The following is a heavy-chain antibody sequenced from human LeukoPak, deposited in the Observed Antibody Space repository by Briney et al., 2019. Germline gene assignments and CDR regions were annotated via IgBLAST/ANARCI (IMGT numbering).Heavy chain of an antibody. CDR3: ARGPRVVAATKHFDY. D-gene: IGHD2-15*01. CDR2: INHSGST. CDR1: GGSFSGYY. J-gene: IGHJ4*02. Sequence: SETLSLTCAVYGGSFSGYYWSWIRQPSGKGLEWIGEINHSGSTNYNPSLKSRVTISVDTSKNQFSLKLSSVTAADTAVYYCARGPRVVAATKHFDYWGQGTLVTVSS. V-gene: IGHV4-34*01.